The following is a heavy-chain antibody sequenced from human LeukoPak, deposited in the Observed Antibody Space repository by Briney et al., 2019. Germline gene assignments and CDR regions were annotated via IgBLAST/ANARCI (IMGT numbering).Heavy chain of an antibody. CDR2: ISSSSSTI. V-gene: IGHV3-48*04. D-gene: IGHD3-10*01. CDR3: ARDLSRMVREHKGQGDY. J-gene: IGHJ4*02. Sequence: GGSLRLSCAASGFTFSSYSMNWVRQAPGKGLEWVSYISSSSSTIYYADSVKGRFTISRDNAKNSLYLQMNSLRAEDTAVYYCARDLSRMVREHKGQGDYWGQGTLVTVSS. CDR1: GFTFSSYS.